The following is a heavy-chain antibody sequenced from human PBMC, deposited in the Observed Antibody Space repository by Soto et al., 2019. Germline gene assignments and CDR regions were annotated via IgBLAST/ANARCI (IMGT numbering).Heavy chain of an antibody. Sequence: QVQLMQSGAEVKKPGSSVKVSCKASGGTFSSYAISWVRQAPGQGLEWMGGIIPIFGTANYAQKFQGRVTITADESTSTAYMELSSLRSEDTAVYYCARESGYCSGGSCYSASEFDYWGQGTLVTVSS. V-gene: IGHV1-69*12. CDR1: GGTFSSYA. J-gene: IGHJ4*02. CDR2: IIPIFGTA. D-gene: IGHD2-15*01. CDR3: ARESGYCSGGSCYSASEFDY.